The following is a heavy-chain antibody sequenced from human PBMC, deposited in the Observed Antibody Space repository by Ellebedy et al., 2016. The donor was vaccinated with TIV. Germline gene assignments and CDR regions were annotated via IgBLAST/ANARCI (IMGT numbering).Heavy chain of an antibody. D-gene: IGHD3-10*01. CDR2: TQTSGSA. Sequence: MPSETLSLTCTVSGGSISSYYWSWIRQPAGKGLEWIGRTQTSGSANYNSSLKSRVTMSVDTSKNQFSLRLSSVTAADTAVYYCVRDRLIRGKGPYYFDYWGQGTLVTVSS. V-gene: IGHV4-4*07. CDR3: VRDRLIRGKGPYYFDY. J-gene: IGHJ4*02. CDR1: GGSISSYY.